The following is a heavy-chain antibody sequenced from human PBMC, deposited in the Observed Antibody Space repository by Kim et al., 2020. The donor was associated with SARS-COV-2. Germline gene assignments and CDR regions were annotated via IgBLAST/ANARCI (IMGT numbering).Heavy chain of an antibody. CDR2: IGASGGNT. Sequence: GGRGRLSCAASGFTFSSYPMSWVRQAPGKGLDWVAYIGASGGNTNYADSVKGRFTVSSDNSQNTLYLQINSLSVEDTAVYYCAPPRGHWGPGTTVTVSS. CDR3: APPRGH. CDR1: GFTFSSYP. J-gene: IGHJ6*02. D-gene: IGHD3-10*01. V-gene: IGHV3-23*01.